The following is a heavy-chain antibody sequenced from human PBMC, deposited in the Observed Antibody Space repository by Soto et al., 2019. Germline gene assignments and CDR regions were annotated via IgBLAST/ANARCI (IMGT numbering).Heavy chain of an antibody. V-gene: IGHV4-31*03. CDR3: AKLSCTSSTCYFPGWFDP. Sequence: SETLSLTCTVSGDSISGGASFWIWIRQPPGKDLEWIANVYYSGSSYYNPSLKSRLTLSVDTTKNQFSLQLKSMTAADTAVYYCAKLSCTSSTCYFPGWFDPWGQGTLVTVSS. D-gene: IGHD2-2*01. J-gene: IGHJ5*02. CDR2: VYYSGSS. CDR1: GDSISGGASF.